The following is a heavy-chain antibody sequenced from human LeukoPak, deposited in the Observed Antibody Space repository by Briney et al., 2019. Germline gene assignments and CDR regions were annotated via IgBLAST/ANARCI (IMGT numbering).Heavy chain of an antibody. CDR1: GGSISSYY. CDR3: ARSSSSWYVRGGYYYYGMDV. Sequence: SETLSLTCTVSGGSISSYYWSWIRQPPGKGLEWIGYIYYSGSTNYNPSLKSRVTISVDTSKNQFSLRLSSVTAADTAVYYCARSSSSWYVRGGYYYYGMDVWGQGTTVTVSS. V-gene: IGHV4-59*01. D-gene: IGHD6-13*01. J-gene: IGHJ6*02. CDR2: IYYSGST.